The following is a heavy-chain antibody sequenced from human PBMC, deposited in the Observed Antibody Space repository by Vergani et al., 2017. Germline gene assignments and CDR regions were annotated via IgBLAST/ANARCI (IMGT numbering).Heavy chain of an antibody. J-gene: IGHJ6*03. CDR1: GFTFSSYA. CDR3: ARDSGYCSSTSCRGGYYHMDV. D-gene: IGHD2-2*03. Sequence: QVQLVESGGGVVQPGRSLRLSCAASGFTFSSYAMHWVRQAPGKGLEWVAVISYDGSNKYYADSVKGRFTISRDNSKNTLYLQMNSLRAEDTAVYYCARDSGYCSSTSCRGGYYHMDVWGKGTSVTVSS. V-gene: IGHV3-30-3*01. CDR2: ISYDGSNK.